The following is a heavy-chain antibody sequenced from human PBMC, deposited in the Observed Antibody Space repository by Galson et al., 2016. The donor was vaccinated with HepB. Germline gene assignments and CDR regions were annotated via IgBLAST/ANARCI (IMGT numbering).Heavy chain of an antibody. CDR3: AREVVIYDSSFAY. V-gene: IGHV1-2*04. Sequence: SVKVSCKASGYSFSDHYIHWVRQAPGQGLEWMGWINSNSGATKYAEKFQDWVTMPRDTSISTAYMELRRLRTDDTVVYYCAREVVIYDSSFAYWGQGTLITVSS. J-gene: IGHJ4*02. CDR1: GYSFSDHY. D-gene: IGHD3-22*01. CDR2: INSNSGAT.